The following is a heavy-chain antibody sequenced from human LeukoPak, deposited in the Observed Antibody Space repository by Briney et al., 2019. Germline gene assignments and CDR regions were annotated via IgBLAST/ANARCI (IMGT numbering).Heavy chain of an antibody. CDR1: GYTFTSYA. Sequence: ASVKVSCKASGYTFTSYAMHWVRQAPGQRLEWMGWINAGNGNTKYSQKFQGRVTITRDTSASTAYMELSSLRSEDTAVYYCARDPGGLLYNYYYYGMDVWGQGTTVTVSS. V-gene: IGHV1-3*01. D-gene: IGHD3-3*01. CDR2: INAGNGNT. J-gene: IGHJ6*02. CDR3: ARDPGGLLYNYYYYGMDV.